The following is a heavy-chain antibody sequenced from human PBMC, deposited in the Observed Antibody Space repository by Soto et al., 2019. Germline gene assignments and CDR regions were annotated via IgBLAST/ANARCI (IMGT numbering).Heavy chain of an antibody. CDR1: GFPFRSYA. CDR3: AKGLWGRFVFDY. J-gene: IGHJ4*02. V-gene: IGHV3-23*01. D-gene: IGHD3-3*01. Sequence: GGSLRLSFAASGFPFRSYAMSGFRQAPGKGLEWVSAISVSGGSTYYADSVKGRFTISRDNSKNTLYLQMNSLRAEDTAVYYCAKGLWGRFVFDYWGQGTLVTVSS. CDR2: ISVSGGST.